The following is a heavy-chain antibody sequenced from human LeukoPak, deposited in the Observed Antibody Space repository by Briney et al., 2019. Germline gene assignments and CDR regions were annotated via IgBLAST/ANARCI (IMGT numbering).Heavy chain of an antibody. D-gene: IGHD5-12*01. V-gene: IGHV4-4*07. CDR1: GGSISSYY. CDR3: ARDTRLGYSGFENAFDI. Sequence: SETLSLTCTVSGGSISSYYWSWIRQPAGKGLEWIGRIYTSGSTNYNPSLKSRVTISVDTSKNQFSLKLSSVTAADTAVYYCARDTRLGYSGFENAFDIWGQGTMVTVSS. CDR2: IYTSGST. J-gene: IGHJ3*02.